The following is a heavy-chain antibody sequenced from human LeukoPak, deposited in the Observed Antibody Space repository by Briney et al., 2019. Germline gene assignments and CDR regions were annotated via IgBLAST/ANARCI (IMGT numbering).Heavy chain of an antibody. CDR2: IYYSGST. CDR3: ARDPYYYGSGSQGFDP. Sequence: SETPSPTLPVSCGSFPGHYWSWIRQPPRKGLEWSGGIYYSGSTNYNPSLKRRVTISVDTSKNQFSLKLSSVTAADTAVYYCARDPYYYGSGSQGFDPWGQGTLVTVSS. V-gene: IGHV4-59*11. J-gene: IGHJ5*02. D-gene: IGHD3-10*01. CDR1: CGSFPGHY.